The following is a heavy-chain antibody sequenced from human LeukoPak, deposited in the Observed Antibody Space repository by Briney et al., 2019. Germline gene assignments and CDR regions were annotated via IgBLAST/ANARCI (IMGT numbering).Heavy chain of an antibody. J-gene: IGHJ4*02. CDR1: GGSISSYY. D-gene: IGHD3-10*01. CDR2: IYYSGST. Sequence: TLSLTCTVSGGSISSYYWSWIRQPPGKGLEWIGSIYYSGSTYYNPSLKSRVTISVDTSKNQFSLKLSSVTAADTAVYYCARDAMVRGFGYWGQGTLVTVSS. CDR3: ARDAMVRGFGY. V-gene: IGHV4-59*12.